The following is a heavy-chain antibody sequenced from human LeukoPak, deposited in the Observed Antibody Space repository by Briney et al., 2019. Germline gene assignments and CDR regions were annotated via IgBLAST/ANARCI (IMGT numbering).Heavy chain of an antibody. CDR2: MNPNSGNT. CDR1: GYTFTSYD. V-gene: IGHV1-8*01. CDR3: ARGLPHYYYDSSGYFR. D-gene: IGHD3-22*01. Sequence: ASVKVSCKAPGYTFTSYDINWVRQATGQGLEWMGWMNPNSGNTGYAQKFQGRVTMTRNTSISTAYMELSSLRSEDTAVYYCARGLPHYYYDSSGYFRWGQGTLVTVSS. J-gene: IGHJ4*02.